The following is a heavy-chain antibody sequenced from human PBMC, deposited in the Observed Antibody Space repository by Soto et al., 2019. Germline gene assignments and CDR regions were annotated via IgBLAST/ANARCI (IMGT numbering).Heavy chain of an antibody. J-gene: IGHJ3*02. Sequence: EVQLVESGGGLVQPGGSLRLSCAASGFTVSSNYMSWVRQAPGKGLEWVSVIYSGGSTYYAYSVKGRFTISRHNSNNTLYLQMNSLRAEDTAVYYCARFWLVLGAFDIWGQGTMVTVSS. D-gene: IGHD3-9*01. CDR2: IYSGGST. CDR3: ARFWLVLGAFDI. V-gene: IGHV3-53*04. CDR1: GFTVSSNY.